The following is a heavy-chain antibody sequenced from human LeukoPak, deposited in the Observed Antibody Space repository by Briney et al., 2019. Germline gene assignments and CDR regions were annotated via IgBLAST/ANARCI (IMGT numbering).Heavy chain of an antibody. J-gene: IGHJ4*02. V-gene: IGHV3-23*01. CDR3: AKYAYDSSGPMIVVVIDYPQGYFDY. Sequence: GGSLRLSCAASGFTFSSYAMSWVRQAPGKGLEWVSAISGSGGSTYYADSVRGRFTISRDNSKNTLYLQMNSLRAEDTAVYYCAKYAYDSSGPMIVVVIDYPQGYFDYWGQGTLVTVSS. CDR2: ISGSGGST. D-gene: IGHD3-22*01. CDR1: GFTFSSYA.